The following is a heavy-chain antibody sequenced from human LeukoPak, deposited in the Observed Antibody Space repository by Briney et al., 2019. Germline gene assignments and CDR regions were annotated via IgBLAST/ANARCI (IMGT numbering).Heavy chain of an antibody. J-gene: IGHJ5*02. CDR2: ISAYNGNT. Sequence: ASVKVSCKASGYTFTSYGISWVRRAPGQGLEWMGWISAYNGNTNYAQKLQGRVTMTTDTSTSTAYMELRSLRSDDTAVYYCAREGEYDFWSGYSNWFDPWGQGTLVTVSS. CDR1: GYTFTSYG. V-gene: IGHV1-18*01. CDR3: AREGEYDFWSGYSNWFDP. D-gene: IGHD3-3*01.